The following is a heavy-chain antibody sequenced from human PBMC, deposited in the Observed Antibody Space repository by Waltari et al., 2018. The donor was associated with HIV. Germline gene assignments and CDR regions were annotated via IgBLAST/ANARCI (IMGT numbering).Heavy chain of an antibody. CDR1: GFIFRTYG. J-gene: IGHJ3*01. Sequence: PLAESGGGGVQPAGPVILSCTATGFIFRTYGLQGVRQSLGRGLGWVAVIRSDGTDEKYADSVKGRIAISRDKSKSVLYRQMTSLTSEDSGIYYCWRAVRTGDSFDVWGHGTLVSVSS. CDR2: IRSDGTDE. V-gene: IGHV3-30*02. CDR3: WRAVRTGDSFDV.